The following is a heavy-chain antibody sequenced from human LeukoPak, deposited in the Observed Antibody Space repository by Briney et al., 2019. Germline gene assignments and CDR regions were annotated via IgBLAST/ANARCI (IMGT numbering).Heavy chain of an antibody. CDR2: INHSGST. J-gene: IGHJ3*02. D-gene: IGHD2-15*01. V-gene: IGHV4-34*01. CDR3: AREAVVAATPDAFDI. CDR1: GGSFSGYY. Sequence: SETLSLTCAVYGGSFSGYYWSWIRQPPGKGREWIGEINHSGSTNYNPSLKSRVTISEDTSKNQFSLKLSSVTAADTAVYYCAREAVVAATPDAFDIWGQGTMVTVSS.